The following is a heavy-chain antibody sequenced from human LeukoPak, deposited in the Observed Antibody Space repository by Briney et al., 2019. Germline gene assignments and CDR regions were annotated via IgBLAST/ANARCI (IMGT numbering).Heavy chain of an antibody. D-gene: IGHD4-17*01. CDR3: ARALDYGDYFDY. J-gene: IGHJ4*02. Sequence: SEILSLTCTVSGGSISSYYWSWIRQPPGKGLEWIGYIYYSGSTNYNPSLKSRVTISVDTSKNQFSLKLSSVTAADTAVYYCARALDYGDYFDYWGQGTLVTVSS. CDR2: IYYSGST. CDR1: GGSISSYY. V-gene: IGHV4-59*01.